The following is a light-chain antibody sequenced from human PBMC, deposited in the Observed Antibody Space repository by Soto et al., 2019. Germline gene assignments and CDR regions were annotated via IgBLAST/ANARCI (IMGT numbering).Light chain of an antibody. CDR3: ISYAGSNLLYV. J-gene: IGLJ1*01. CDR2: EVS. CDR1: SSDVGGYNY. V-gene: IGLV2-8*01. Sequence: QSALTQPPSASGSPGQSVTISCTGTSSDVGGYNYVSWYQQHPGKAPKLMIYEVSKRPSGVPDRFSGSKYGNTASLTVSGLQAEDEADYYCISYAGSNLLYVFGTGTKVTVL.